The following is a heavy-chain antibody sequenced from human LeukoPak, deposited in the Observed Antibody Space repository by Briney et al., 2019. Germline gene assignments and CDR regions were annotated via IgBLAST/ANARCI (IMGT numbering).Heavy chain of an antibody. CDR2: IRGSGGST. V-gene: IGHV3-23*01. D-gene: IGHD3-22*01. Sequence: PGGSLRLSCAASGFTFRSYAMSWVRQAPGKGLEWVSDIRGSGGSTYYADSEKGRFTISRDNSKNTLYLQMNSLRAEDTAVYYCAKDSDSSGYSPYGMDVWGQGTTVTVSS. J-gene: IGHJ6*02. CDR3: AKDSDSSGYSPYGMDV. CDR1: GFTFRSYA.